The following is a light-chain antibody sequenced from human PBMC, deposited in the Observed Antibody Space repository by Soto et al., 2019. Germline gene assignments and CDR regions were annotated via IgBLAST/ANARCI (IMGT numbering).Light chain of an antibody. Sequence: EMVMTQSPATLSVSPGGRATLSCRASQSVSSNLAWYQQKPGQAPRLLIYGASTRATGIPARFSGSGSGTEFTLTINSLQSEDFAVYYCQQYNNWPRTFGQGTKVDIK. J-gene: IGKJ1*01. V-gene: IGKV3-15*01. CDR3: QQYNNWPRT. CDR2: GAS. CDR1: QSVSSN.